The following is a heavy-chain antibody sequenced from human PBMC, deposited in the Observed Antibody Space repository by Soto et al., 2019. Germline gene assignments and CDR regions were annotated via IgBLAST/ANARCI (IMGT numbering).Heavy chain of an antibody. Sequence: QITLKESGPTLVKPTQTLTLTCTFSAFSFSVNGVAVGWIRQPPGQALEWLALIYWDDDQRYNPSLKDRLTITKDTSRNQVVLTMTNMDPVDTATYYCAHKRDVSRGFKYWGQGTLVTVSS. J-gene: IGHJ4*02. V-gene: IGHV2-5*02. CDR2: IYWDDDQ. CDR3: AHKRDVSRGFKY. CDR1: AFSFSVNGVA. D-gene: IGHD3-10*01.